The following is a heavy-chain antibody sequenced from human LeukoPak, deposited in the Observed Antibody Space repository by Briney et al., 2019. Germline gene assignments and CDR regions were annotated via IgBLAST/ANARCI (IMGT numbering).Heavy chain of an antibody. CDR2: IYPGDSDT. CDR1: GYSFTSYW. Sequence: GESLKISCQGSGYSFTSYWIGWVRQMPGKGLEWMGVIYPGDSDTRYSPSFQGQVTISADKSISTAYLQWSSLKASDTDMYYCARHSRTTGTTSPWGQGTLVTVSS. D-gene: IGHD1-1*01. J-gene: IGHJ5*02. CDR3: ARHSRTTGTTSP. V-gene: IGHV5-51*01.